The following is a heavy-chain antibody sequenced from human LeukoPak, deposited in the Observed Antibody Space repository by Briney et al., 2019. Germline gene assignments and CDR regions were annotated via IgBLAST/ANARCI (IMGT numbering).Heavy chain of an antibody. CDR2: ISGSGGST. Sequence: PGGSLRLSCAASGFTSSSYAMSWVRRAPGKGLEWVSAISGSGGSTYYADSVKGRFTISRDNSKNTLYLQMNSLRAEDTAVYYCAKGGVLLWFGGNDYWGQGTLVTVSS. J-gene: IGHJ4*02. CDR1: GFTSSSYA. D-gene: IGHD3-10*01. V-gene: IGHV3-23*01. CDR3: AKGGVLLWFGGNDY.